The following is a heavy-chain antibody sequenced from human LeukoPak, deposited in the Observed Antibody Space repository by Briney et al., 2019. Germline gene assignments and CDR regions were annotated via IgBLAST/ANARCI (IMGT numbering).Heavy chain of an antibody. D-gene: IGHD3-10*01. CDR2: IYYSGST. J-gene: IGHJ6*02. CDR3: ARDSQIITMVRGVTPYYYYGMDV. Sequence: PSETLSLTCTVSGGSISSYYWSWIRQPPGKGLEWIGYIYYSGSTNYNPSLKSRVTISVDTSKNQFPLKLSSVTAADTAVYYCARDSQIITMVRGVTPYYYYGMDVWGQGTTVTVSS. V-gene: IGHV4-59*01. CDR1: GGSISSYY.